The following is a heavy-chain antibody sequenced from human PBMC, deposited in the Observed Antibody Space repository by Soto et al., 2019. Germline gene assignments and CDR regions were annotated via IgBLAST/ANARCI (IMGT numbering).Heavy chain of an antibody. J-gene: IGHJ4*02. D-gene: IGHD1-1*01. CDR1: GYTFTSYY. Sequence: ASVKVSCTASGYTFTSYYMHWVRQAPGQGLEWMGIINPSGGSTSYAQKFQGRVTMTRDTSTTTVYMELSSLRSEDTAVYYCARRYDNGAYFDYWGQGTLVTVSS. CDR2: INPSGGST. V-gene: IGHV1-46*01. CDR3: ARRYDNGAYFDY.